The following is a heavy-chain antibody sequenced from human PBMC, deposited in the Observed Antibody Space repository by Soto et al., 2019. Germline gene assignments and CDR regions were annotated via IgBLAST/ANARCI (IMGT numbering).Heavy chain of an antibody. Sequence: GASVKVSCKASGGTFSSYAISWVRQAPGQGLEWMGGIIPIFGTANYAQKFQGRVTITAGESTSTAYMELSSLRSEDTAVYYCASPYDFWSGYFTSFYGMDVWGQGTTVTVSS. D-gene: IGHD3-3*01. CDR1: GGTFSSYA. V-gene: IGHV1-69*13. CDR3: ASPYDFWSGYFTSFYGMDV. J-gene: IGHJ6*02. CDR2: IIPIFGTA.